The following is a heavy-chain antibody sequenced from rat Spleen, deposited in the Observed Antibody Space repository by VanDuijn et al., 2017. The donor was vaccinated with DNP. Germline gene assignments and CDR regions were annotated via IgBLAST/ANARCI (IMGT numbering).Heavy chain of an antibody. CDR1: GFTFSSYW. V-gene: IGHV5-58*01. Sequence: EVLLVETGGGLVQPGRSLKLSCVASGFTFSSYWMYWIRQTPGKGLEWVAYISYDGGSTYSGDSVKGRFTISRDNAKNTLYLQMNSLRSEDMATYYCARPNFGSPYYFDYWGQGVMVTVSS. D-gene: IGHD1-3*01. CDR3: ARPNFGSPYYFDY. J-gene: IGHJ2*01. CDR2: ISYDGGST.